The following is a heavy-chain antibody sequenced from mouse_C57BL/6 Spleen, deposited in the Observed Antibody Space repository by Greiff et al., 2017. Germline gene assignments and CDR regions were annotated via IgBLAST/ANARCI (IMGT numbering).Heavy chain of an antibody. D-gene: IGHD2-3*01. J-gene: IGHJ2*01. V-gene: IGHV1-80*01. CDR2: IYPGDGDT. CDR3: ASLDGYPAH. Sequence: VQLVESGAELVKPGASVKISCKASGYAFSSYWMHWVKQRPGKGLEWIGQIYPGDGDTNYNGKFKGKATLTADKSSSTAYMQLSSLTSEDSAVYYCASLDGYPAHWGQGTTLTVSS. CDR1: GYAFSSYW.